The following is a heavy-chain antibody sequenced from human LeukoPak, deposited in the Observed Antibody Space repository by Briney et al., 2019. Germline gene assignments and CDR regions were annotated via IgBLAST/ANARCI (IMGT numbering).Heavy chain of an antibody. CDR3: ARDRRGNDEFDY. J-gene: IGHJ4*02. Sequence: SETLFLTCAVSVYSISSCCYWGLIRQPPGKGLEWIGSIYHSGSTHYNVSLKSRVTMSVDTSKNQFSLKLSSVTAEDTAVYYCARDRRGNDEFDYWGQGILVTVSS. V-gene: IGHV4-38-2*02. CDR1: VYSISSCCY. D-gene: IGHD5-12*01. CDR2: IYHSGST.